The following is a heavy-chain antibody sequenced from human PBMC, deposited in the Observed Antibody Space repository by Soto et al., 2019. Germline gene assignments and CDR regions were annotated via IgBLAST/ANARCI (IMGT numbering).Heavy chain of an antibody. J-gene: IGHJ5*02. CDR1: GGSISSSSYY. CDR3: ARHVGKQLVRFDWFDP. D-gene: IGHD6-13*01. V-gene: IGHV4-39*01. CDR2: IYYSGST. Sequence: SETLSLTCTVSGGSISSSSYYWGWIRQPPGKGLEWIGSIYYSGSTYYNPSLKSRVTVSVDTSKNQFSLKLSSVTAADTAVYYCARHVGKQLVRFDWFDPWGQGTLVTVSS.